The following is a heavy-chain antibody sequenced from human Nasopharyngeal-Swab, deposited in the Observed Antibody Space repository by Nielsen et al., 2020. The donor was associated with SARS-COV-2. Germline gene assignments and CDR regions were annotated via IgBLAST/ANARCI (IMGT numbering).Heavy chain of an antibody. J-gene: IGHJ4*02. CDR1: GFTFSTYG. Sequence: GESLKISCAASGFTFSTYGMHWVRQAPGKGLEWVAVIWSSGANRYYADSVKGRFTISRDNYKNTLYLQMNSLRAEDTAVYYFASLSHYVFWSGYSAFDYWGQGTLVTVSS. D-gene: IGHD3-3*01. CDR3: ASLSHYVFWSGYSAFDY. CDR2: IWSSGANR. V-gene: IGHV3-33*01.